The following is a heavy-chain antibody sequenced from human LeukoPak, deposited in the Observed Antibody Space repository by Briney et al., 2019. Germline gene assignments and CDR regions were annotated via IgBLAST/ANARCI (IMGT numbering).Heavy chain of an antibody. CDR2: VNHSGYT. CDR3: ARMTTGHDY. Sequence: SETLSLTCGVSGTSFSSDYWSWIRQTPGKGLEWIGEVNHSGYTNMNPSLKGRVTISVDTSKNQFSLRMSTVTAADTAVYFCARMTTGHDYWGQGTLVTVSS. CDR1: GTSFSSDY. V-gene: IGHV4-34*01. D-gene: IGHD4-17*01. J-gene: IGHJ4*02.